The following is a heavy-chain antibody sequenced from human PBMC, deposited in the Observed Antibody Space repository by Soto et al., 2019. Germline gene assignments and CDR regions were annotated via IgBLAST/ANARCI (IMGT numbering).Heavy chain of an antibody. CDR2: IYYSENT. D-gene: IGHD3-10*01. V-gene: IGHV4-39*01. J-gene: IGHJ3*01. CDR1: GGSISSSSNH. CDR3: APQQRGGAFDH. Sequence: SETLSLTCTVSGGSISSSSNHWGWIRQPPGKGLEWVGNIYYSENTYYNPSLKSRVTISVDTSKNQFSLRLTSVTAADTAVYYRAPQQRGGAFDHWGQGTMVTVSS.